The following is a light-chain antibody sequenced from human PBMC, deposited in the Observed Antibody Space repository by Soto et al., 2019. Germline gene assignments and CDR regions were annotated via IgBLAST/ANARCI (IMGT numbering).Light chain of an antibody. CDR3: AAWDGSLNVYV. CDR1: SSSIGSNS. Sequence: QAVVTQPPSASGTPGQRVTISCSGSSSSIGSNSENWYQQLPRTAPKVLIYTNNQRPSGVPDRFSGSKSGTSASLAISGLQSEDEADYYCAAWDGSLNVYVFGTGTKLTVL. V-gene: IGLV1-44*01. J-gene: IGLJ1*01. CDR2: TNN.